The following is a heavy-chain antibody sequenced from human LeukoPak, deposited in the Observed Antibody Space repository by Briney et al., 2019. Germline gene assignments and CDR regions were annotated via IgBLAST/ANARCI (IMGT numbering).Heavy chain of an antibody. CDR1: GFTFSSYE. J-gene: IGHJ4*02. CDR2: IRDSGSTI. V-gene: IGHV3-48*03. Sequence: GGSLRLSCAASGFTFSSYEINWVHQTPGKALEWLSYIRDSGSTIYYAKSVQGRFTISRDNAKSSLYLQMSSLRVEDTAVYYWGRGQKPWDPFDLWGRGTLVTVSS. CDR3: GRGQKPWDPFDL. D-gene: IGHD1-26*01.